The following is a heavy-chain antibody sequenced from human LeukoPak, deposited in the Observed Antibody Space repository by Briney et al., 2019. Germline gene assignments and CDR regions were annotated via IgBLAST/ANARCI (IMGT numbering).Heavy chain of an antibody. CDR2: ISGSGGST. CDR3: EKEGINMVQGVMSYVFDW. V-gene: IGHV3-23*01. D-gene: IGHD3-10*01. Sequence: PGGSLRLSCAASGFTFSSYAMSWVSQAPGKGLEWVSVISGSGGSTYYADSVKGRFTISRDNSKNTLYLQINSLRAEETAVYYCEKEGINMVQGVMSYVFDWWGQGSLVTV. J-gene: IGHJ4*02. CDR1: GFTFSSYA.